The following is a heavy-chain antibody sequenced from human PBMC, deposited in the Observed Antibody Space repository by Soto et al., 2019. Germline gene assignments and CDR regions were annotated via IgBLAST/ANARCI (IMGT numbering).Heavy chain of an antibody. CDR2: IYYSGST. D-gene: IGHD4-17*01. Sequence: QLQLQESGPGLVKPSETLSLTCTVSGGSISSSSYYWGWIRQPPGKGLEWIGSIYYSGSTYYNPSRQSRVTIYVDTSKTQFYLKLSSVTAADTAVYYCAGQDWGYGDGGVAYWGQGTLVTVSS. CDR3: AGQDWGYGDGGVAY. V-gene: IGHV4-39*01. CDR1: GGSISSSSYY. J-gene: IGHJ4*02.